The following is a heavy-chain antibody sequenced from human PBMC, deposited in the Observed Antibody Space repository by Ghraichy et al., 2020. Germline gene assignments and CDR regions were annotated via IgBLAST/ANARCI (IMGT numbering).Heavy chain of an antibody. CDR2: IKQDGSEK. Sequence: LSLTCAASGFSFSNSWMNWVRQAPGKGLEWVANIKQDGSEKYYVDSVKGRFTISRDNAKDSLYLQMNSLRAEDTAVYYCARRNDFWSGFTYYYSMDVWGQGTTVTVSS. CDR3: ARRNDFWSGFTYYYSMDV. V-gene: IGHV3-7*01. D-gene: IGHD3-3*01. CDR1: GFSFSNSW. J-gene: IGHJ6*02.